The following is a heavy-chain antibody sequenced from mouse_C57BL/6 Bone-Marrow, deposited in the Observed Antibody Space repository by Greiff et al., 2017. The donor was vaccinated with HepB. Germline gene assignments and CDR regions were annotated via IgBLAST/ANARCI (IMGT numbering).Heavy chain of an antibody. CDR1: GYTFTDYY. CDR3: ARGESSAWFAY. CDR2: INPNNGGT. D-gene: IGHD2-13*01. V-gene: IGHV1-26*01. J-gene: IGHJ3*01. Sequence: EVQLQQSGPELVKPGASVKISCKAFGYTFTDYYMNWVKQSHGKSLEWIGDINPNNGGTSYNQKFKGKATLTVDKSSSTAYMELRSPTSEDSAVYYCARGESSAWFAYWGQGTLVTVSA.